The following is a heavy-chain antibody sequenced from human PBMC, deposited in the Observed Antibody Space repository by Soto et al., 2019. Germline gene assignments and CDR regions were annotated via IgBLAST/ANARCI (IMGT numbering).Heavy chain of an antibody. Sequence: WKTLSLTCAVSGYSISSGYYWGWIRQPPGKGLEWIGSIYHSGSTYYNPSLKSRVTISVDTSKNQFSLKLSSVTAADTAVYYCARRTAAGTYSYWGQGTLVTVSS. D-gene: IGHD6-13*01. CDR1: GYSISSGYY. CDR3: ARRTAAGTYSY. CDR2: IYHSGST. J-gene: IGHJ4*02. V-gene: IGHV4-38-2*01.